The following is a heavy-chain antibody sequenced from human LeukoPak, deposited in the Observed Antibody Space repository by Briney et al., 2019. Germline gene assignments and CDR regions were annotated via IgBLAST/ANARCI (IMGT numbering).Heavy chain of an antibody. CDR2: IYTSGST. Sequence: SETLSLTCTVSGGSISSGNYYWSWIRQPAGKGLEWIGRIYTSGSTSYNPSLKSRVIISVDTSKNQFSLKLSSVTAADTAVYYCARGPYYYDSSGCFDYWGQGTLVTVSS. V-gene: IGHV4-61*02. CDR3: ARGPYYYDSSGCFDY. J-gene: IGHJ4*02. CDR1: GGSISSGNYY. D-gene: IGHD3-22*01.